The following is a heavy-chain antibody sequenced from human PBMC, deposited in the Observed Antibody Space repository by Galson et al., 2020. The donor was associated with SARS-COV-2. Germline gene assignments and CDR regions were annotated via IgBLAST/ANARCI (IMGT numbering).Heavy chain of an antibody. CDR1: SGSISSYY. CDR3: ARVGLGYCSGGSCYSAFDY. J-gene: IGHJ4*02. V-gene: IGHV4-59*08. Sequence: ETSETLSLTCTVSSGSISSYYWSWIRQPPGKGLEWIGYIYYSGSTNYNPSLKSRVTISVDTSKNQFSLKLSSVTAADTAVYYCARVGLGYCSGGSCYSAFDYWGQGTLVTVSS. D-gene: IGHD2-15*01. CDR2: IYYSGST.